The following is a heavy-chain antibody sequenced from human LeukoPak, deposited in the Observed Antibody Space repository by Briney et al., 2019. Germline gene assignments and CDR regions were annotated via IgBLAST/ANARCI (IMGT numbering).Heavy chain of an antibody. CDR1: GGSISSSSYY. Sequence: SETLSLTCTVSGGSISSSSYYWGWIRQPPGKGLEWIGSIYYSGSTYYNPSLKSRVTISVDTSKNQFSLKLSSVTAADTAVYYCARGSSWYVDYWGQGTLVTVSS. CDR2: IYYSGST. J-gene: IGHJ4*02. CDR3: ARGSSWYVDY. V-gene: IGHV4-39*07. D-gene: IGHD6-13*01.